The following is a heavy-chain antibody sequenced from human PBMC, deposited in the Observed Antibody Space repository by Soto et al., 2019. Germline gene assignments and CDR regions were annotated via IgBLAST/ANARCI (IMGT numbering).Heavy chain of an antibody. CDR2: IYYSGST. CDR3: ASIAVAGYFDY. CDR1: GGSISSYY. D-gene: IGHD6-19*01. Sequence: SETLSLTCTVSGGSISSYYWSWIRQPPGKGLEWIGYIYYSGSTNYNPSLKSRVTISVDTSKNQFSLKLSSVTAADTAVYYCASIAVAGYFDYWGQGTLVTVSS. V-gene: IGHV4-59*08. J-gene: IGHJ4*02.